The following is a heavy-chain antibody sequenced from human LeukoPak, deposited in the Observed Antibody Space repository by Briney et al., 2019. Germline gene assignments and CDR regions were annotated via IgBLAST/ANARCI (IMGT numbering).Heavy chain of an antibody. CDR2: IHYSGST. CDR1: GYSISSGYH. Sequence: SETLSLTCVVSGYSISSGYHWGWIRQSPEKGLEWIGSIHYSGSTDYNPSLKSRVTISIDTSNNQFSLRLRSVTAADTAVYYCASLGGYQNGNFDFWGQGTLVTVSS. CDR3: ASLGGYQNGNFDF. J-gene: IGHJ4*02. V-gene: IGHV4-38-2*01. D-gene: IGHD3-16*01.